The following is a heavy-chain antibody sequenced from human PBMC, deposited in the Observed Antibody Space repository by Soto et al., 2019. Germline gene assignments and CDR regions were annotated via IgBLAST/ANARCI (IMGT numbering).Heavy chain of an antibody. CDR2: ISSSGSTI. D-gene: IGHD3-10*01. CDR1: GFTFSDYY. Sequence: QVQLVESGGGLVKPGGSLRLSCAASGFTFSDYYMSWIRQAPGKGLEWVSYISSSGSTIYYADSVKGRFTISRDNAKNLLYLQMNSLRAEDTAVYYCARDRTYYYCSGSFVEGYYFDYWGQGTLVTVSS. V-gene: IGHV3-11*01. J-gene: IGHJ4*02. CDR3: ARDRTYYYCSGSFVEGYYFDY.